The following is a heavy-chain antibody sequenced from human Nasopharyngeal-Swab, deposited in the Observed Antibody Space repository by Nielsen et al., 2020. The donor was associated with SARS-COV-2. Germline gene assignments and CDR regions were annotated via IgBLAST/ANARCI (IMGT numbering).Heavy chain of an antibody. CDR1: GGSISSYY. CDR2: IYSSGST. Sequence: SETLSLTCTVSGGSISSYYWCWIRQPPGKGLVWIGYIYSSGSTNYNPSLKSRVTISVDTSKNQFSLKLSSVTAADTAVYYCARGPDAAGTYYYYYYYMDVWGKGTTVTVSS. D-gene: IGHD6-13*01. J-gene: IGHJ6*03. CDR3: ARGPDAAGTYYYYYYYMDV. V-gene: IGHV4-59*01.